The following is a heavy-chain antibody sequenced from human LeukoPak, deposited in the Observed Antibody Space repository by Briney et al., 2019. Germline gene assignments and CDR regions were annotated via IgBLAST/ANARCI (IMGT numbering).Heavy chain of an antibody. D-gene: IGHD3-3*01. CDR3: AKVDYDFWSGYYTDHHFDY. J-gene: IGHJ4*02. CDR1: GFTFSSYA. CDR2: ISGSGGST. V-gene: IGHV3-23*01. Sequence: PGGSLRLSCAASGFTFSSYAMSWVRQAPGKGLEWVSAISGSGGSTYYADSVKGRFTISRDNSKNTLYLQMNSLRAEDTAVYYCAKVDYDFWSGYYTDHHFDYWGQGTLVTVSS.